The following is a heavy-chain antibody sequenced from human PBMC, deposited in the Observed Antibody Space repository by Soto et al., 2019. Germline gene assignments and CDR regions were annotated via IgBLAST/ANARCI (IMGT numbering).Heavy chain of an antibody. J-gene: IGHJ6*02. D-gene: IGHD5-18*01. V-gene: IGHV4-34*01. CDR3: ARAQLWWNYYYYYGMDV. CDR1: GGSFSGYY. CDR2: INHSGST. Sequence: PSETLSLTCAVYGGSFSGYYWSGIRQPPGKGLEWIGEINHSGSTNYNPSLKSRVTISVDTSKNQFSLKLGSVTAADTAVYYCARAQLWWNYYYYYGMDVWGQGTTVTVSS.